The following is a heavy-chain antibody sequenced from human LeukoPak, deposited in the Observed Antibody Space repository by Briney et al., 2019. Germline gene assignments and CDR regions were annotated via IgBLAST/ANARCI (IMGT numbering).Heavy chain of an antibody. Sequence: GGSLRLSCAASGFAFNNYAMTWVRQAPGKGLEWVSNINDNGGQRHYADSVKGRFTISRDNSKNTLFLQMDGPRAEDTAVYYCAKTQWKVGATDYFDYWGQGILVTVSS. V-gene: IGHV3-23*01. CDR2: INDNGGQR. J-gene: IGHJ4*02. CDR3: AKTQWKVGATDYFDY. D-gene: IGHD1-26*01. CDR1: GFAFNNYA.